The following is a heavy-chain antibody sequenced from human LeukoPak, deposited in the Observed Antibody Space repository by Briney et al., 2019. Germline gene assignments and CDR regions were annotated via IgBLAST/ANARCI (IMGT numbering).Heavy chain of an antibody. CDR2: MYNSGIT. D-gene: IGHD6-19*01. CDR3: ARVGSGWGDIDY. Sequence: SETLSLTRTVSGGSISSTSHYWGWIRQHPGKGLEGIESMYNSGITYYNPSLKSRVAISVDTSKNQFSLKLTSMTAADTAIFYCARVGSGWGDIDYWGLGALVTVSS. CDR1: GGSISSTSHY. J-gene: IGHJ4*02. V-gene: IGHV4-39*07.